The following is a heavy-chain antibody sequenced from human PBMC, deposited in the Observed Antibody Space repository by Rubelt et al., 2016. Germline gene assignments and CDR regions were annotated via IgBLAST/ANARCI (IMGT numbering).Heavy chain of an antibody. Sequence: GWINPNSGGTNYAQKFQGRVSLTRDTSISTAYMELSSLRSDDTAVFYCAVDYGSDSRGFDYWGQGTLVTVSS. CDR2: INPNSGGT. J-gene: IGHJ4*02. CDR3: AVDYGSDSRGFDY. V-gene: IGHV1-2*02. D-gene: IGHD4-23*01.